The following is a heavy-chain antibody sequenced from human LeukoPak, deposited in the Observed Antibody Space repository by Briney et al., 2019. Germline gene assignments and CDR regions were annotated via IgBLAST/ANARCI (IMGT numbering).Heavy chain of an antibody. CDR3: ARDIWGYDYGVWWFDP. D-gene: IGHD4-17*01. Sequence: SETLSLTCTVSGGAISGYYWSWIRQPAGTGREWSGRIYTSVRTDYNPSLKSPVTMSLDTSKNQFSLKLSSVTAADTAVYYCARDIWGYDYGVWWFDPWGQGTLVTVSS. J-gene: IGHJ5*02. V-gene: IGHV4-4*07. CDR2: IYTSVRT. CDR1: GGAISGYY.